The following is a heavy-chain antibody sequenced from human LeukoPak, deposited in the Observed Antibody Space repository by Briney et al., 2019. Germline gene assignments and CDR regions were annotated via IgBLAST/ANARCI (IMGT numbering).Heavy chain of an antibody. CDR1: GGSFSGYY. V-gene: IGHV4-34*01. CDR2: INHSGST. Sequence: SETLSLTCAVYGGSFSGYYWSWIRQPPGKGLEWIGEINHSGSTNYNPSLKSRVTISVDTSKNQFSLKLSSVTAADTAAYYCARVTDSGSYYFDYWGQGTLVTVSS. J-gene: IGHJ4*02. CDR3: ARVTDSGSYYFDY. D-gene: IGHD1-26*01.